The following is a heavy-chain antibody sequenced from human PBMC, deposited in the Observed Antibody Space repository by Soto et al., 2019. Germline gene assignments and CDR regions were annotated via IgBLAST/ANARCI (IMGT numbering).Heavy chain of an antibody. Sequence: TLSLTCTVSGGSISSGDYYWSWIRQPPGKGLEWIGYIYYSGSTYYNPSLKSRVTISVDTSKNQFSLKLSSVTAADTAVYYCARRPITMVEFDYWGQGTLVTVSS. V-gene: IGHV4-30-4*01. D-gene: IGHD3-10*01. CDR3: ARRPITMVEFDY. CDR2: IYYSGST. J-gene: IGHJ4*02. CDR1: GGSISSGDYY.